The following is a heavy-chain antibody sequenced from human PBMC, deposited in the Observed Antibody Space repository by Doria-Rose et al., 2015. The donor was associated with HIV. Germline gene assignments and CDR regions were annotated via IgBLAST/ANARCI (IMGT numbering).Heavy chain of an antibody. CDR3: ARIKSSRWYHKYYFDF. CDR2: IFSDDER. CDR1: GVSLSSPGMG. Sequence: ESGPVLVKPTETLTLTCTVSGVSLSSPGMGVSWIRQPPGKALEWPANIFSDDERSLKTSLKSRLTISRGTSKSQVVLTMTDMDPVDTATYYCARIKSSRWYHKYYFDFWGQGTLVIVSA. D-gene: IGHD6-13*01. V-gene: IGHV2-26*01. J-gene: IGHJ4*02.